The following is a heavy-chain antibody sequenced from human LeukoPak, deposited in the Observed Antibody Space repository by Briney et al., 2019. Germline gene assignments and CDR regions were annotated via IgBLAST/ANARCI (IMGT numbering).Heavy chain of an antibody. D-gene: IGHD5-18*01. Sequence: GGSLRLSCAASGFTFRSYAMSWVRQAPGKGLEWVSAISGSGGSTYYADSVKGRFTISRDNSKNTLYLQMNSLRAEDTAVYYCAKGPRYSYGYGYWGQGTLVTVSS. V-gene: IGHV3-23*01. J-gene: IGHJ4*02. CDR2: ISGSGGST. CDR1: GFTFRSYA. CDR3: AKGPRYSYGYGY.